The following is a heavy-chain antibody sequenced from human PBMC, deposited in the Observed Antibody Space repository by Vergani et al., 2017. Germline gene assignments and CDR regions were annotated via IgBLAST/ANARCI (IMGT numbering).Heavy chain of an antibody. V-gene: IGHV3-53*02. J-gene: IGHJ3*02. CDR2: IYSGGST. CDR1: GFTVSSNY. CDR3: AGRYSSGWGDACDI. D-gene: IGHD6-19*01. Sequence: EVQLVETGGGLIQPGGSLRLSCAASGFTVSSNYMSWVRQAPGKGLEWVSVIYSGGSTYYADSVKGRFTISRDNSKNTLYLQMNSRRAEDTAVYYCAGRYSSGWGDACDIWGQGTMVTVSS.